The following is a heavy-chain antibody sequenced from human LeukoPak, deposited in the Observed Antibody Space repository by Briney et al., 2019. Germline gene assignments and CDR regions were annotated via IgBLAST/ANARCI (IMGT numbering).Heavy chain of an antibody. CDR1: GGSISSYY. V-gene: IGHV4-59*04. CDR2: IYHSGST. J-gene: IGHJ2*01. Sequence: SETLSLTCTVSGGSISSYYWSWIRQPPGKGLEWIGYIYHSGSTYYNPSLKSRVTISVDRSKNQFSLKLSSVTAADTAVYYCATLTSKNWYFDLWGRGTLVTVSS. CDR3: ATLTSKNWYFDL.